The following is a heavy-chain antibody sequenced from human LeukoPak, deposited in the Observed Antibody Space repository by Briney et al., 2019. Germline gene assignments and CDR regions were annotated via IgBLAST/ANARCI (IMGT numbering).Heavy chain of an antibody. V-gene: IGHV4-61*01. CDR1: GGSVSSGSYY. J-gene: IGHJ4*02. CDR2: IYYSGST. D-gene: IGHD5-18*01. CDR3: ASSEWIQLWSPPYFDY. Sequence: SETLSLTCTVSGGSVSSGSYYWSWIRRPPGKGLEWIGYIYYSGSTNYNPSPKSRVTISVDTSKNQFSLKLSSVTAADTAVYYCASSEWIQLWSPPYFDYWGQGTLVTVSS.